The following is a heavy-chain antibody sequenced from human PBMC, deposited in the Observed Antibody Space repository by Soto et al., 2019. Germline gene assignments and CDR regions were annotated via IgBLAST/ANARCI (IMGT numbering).Heavy chain of an antibody. CDR2: IYYSGST. CDR1: GGSISSYY. D-gene: IGHD2-2*01. CDR3: ASVTAGIPY. J-gene: IGHJ4*02. Sequence: PSETLSLTCTVSGGSISSYYWSWIRQPPGKGLEWIGYIYYSGSTNYNPSLKSRVTISVDTSKNQFSLKLSSVTAADTAVYYCASVTAGIPYWGQGTLVTVSS. V-gene: IGHV4-59*01.